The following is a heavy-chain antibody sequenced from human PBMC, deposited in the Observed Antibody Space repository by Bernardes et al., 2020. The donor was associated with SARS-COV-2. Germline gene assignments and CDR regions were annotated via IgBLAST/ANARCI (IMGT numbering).Heavy chain of an antibody. D-gene: IGHD2-8*01. CDR2: IWYDGSNK. Sequence: PGKGLEWVAVIWYDGSNKYYADSVKGRFTISRDNSKNTLYLQMNSLRAEDTAVYYCAREVMVYVDYWGQGTLVTVSS. J-gene: IGHJ4*02. V-gene: IGHV3-33*01. CDR3: AREVMVYVDY.